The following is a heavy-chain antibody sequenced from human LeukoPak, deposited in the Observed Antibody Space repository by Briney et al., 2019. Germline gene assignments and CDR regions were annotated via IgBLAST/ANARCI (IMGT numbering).Heavy chain of an antibody. V-gene: IGHV3-48*03. CDR1: GFTFSSSE. J-gene: IGHJ4*02. D-gene: IGHD6-19*01. Sequence: PGGSLRLSCAASGFTFSSSEMNWVRQAPGKGLECVSYISSSGSSIYYADSVKGRFTISRDNAKNSLYLQMNSLRAEDTAVYYCARAGSALPCFDYWGQGTLVTVSS. CDR3: ARAGSALPCFDY. CDR2: ISSSGSSI.